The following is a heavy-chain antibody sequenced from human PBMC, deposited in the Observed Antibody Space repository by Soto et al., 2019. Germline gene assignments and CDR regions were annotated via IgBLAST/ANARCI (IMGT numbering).Heavy chain of an antibody. D-gene: IGHD2-15*01. J-gene: IGHJ1*01. V-gene: IGHV3-30*18. CDR2: ISYDGSNK. Sequence: PGGSLRLSCAASGFTFSSYGMHWVRQAPGKGLEWVAVISYDGSNKYYADSVKGRFTISRDNSKNTLYLQMNSLRAEDTAVYYCAKDRDIVVVVAARQHWGQGTLVTDSS. CDR3: AKDRDIVVVVAARQH. CDR1: GFTFSSYG.